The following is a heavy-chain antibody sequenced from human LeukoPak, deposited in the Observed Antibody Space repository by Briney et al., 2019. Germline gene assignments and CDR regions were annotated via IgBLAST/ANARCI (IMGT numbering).Heavy chain of an antibody. J-gene: IGHJ5*02. D-gene: IGHD1-1*01. Sequence: SETLSLTCTVSGGSISSYYWSWIRQHPGKGLEWLGHIYGSGSTNYNPSLKSRVTLSVDTSKNQFSLKLSSVTAADTAVYYCAREGTSGTHLNWFDPWGQGTLVTVSS. CDR3: AREGTSGTHLNWFDP. V-gene: IGHV4-59*01. CDR1: GGSISSYY. CDR2: IYGSGST.